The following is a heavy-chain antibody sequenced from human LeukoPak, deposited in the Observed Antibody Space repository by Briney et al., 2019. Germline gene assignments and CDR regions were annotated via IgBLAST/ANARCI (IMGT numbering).Heavy chain of an antibody. V-gene: IGHV1-46*01. CDR3: ARSSITVTHEIDH. CDR1: GYTFTNYY. CDR2: ISPSGAGT. J-gene: IGHJ4*02. D-gene: IGHD4-17*01. Sequence: ASVKVSCKASGYTFTNYYIHWVRQAPGQGLELMGLISPSGAGTIYAQRFQGRVTMTRDTSTSTVYMDLNSLRSEDTAVYYCARSSITVTHEIDHWGQGTLVTVSS.